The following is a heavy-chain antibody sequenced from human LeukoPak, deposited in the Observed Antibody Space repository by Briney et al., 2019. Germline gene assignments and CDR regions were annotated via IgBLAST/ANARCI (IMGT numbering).Heavy chain of an antibody. J-gene: IGHJ5*02. CDR3: ARGGNYWPQWWFDP. D-gene: IGHD1-26*01. V-gene: IGHV4-59*01. Sequence: SETLSLTCAVSGGSISTYYWSWIRQPPGKGLEWIGYIYYTGSTSYNPSLKSRVTMSLDASKNQFSLELNSVTPADTAVYYCARGGNYWPQWWFDPWGRGTLVSVSS. CDR2: IYYTGST. CDR1: GGSISTYY.